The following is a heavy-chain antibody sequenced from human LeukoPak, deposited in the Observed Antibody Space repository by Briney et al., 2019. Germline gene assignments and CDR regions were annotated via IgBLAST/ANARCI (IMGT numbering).Heavy chain of an antibody. CDR1: GGSFCGYY. J-gene: IGHJ5*02. D-gene: IGHD6-13*01. V-gene: IGHV4-34*01. Sequence: SETLSLTCAVYGGSFCGYYWGWIRQPPGKGLEWIGEINHSGSTNYNPSLKSRVTISVDTSKNQYSLKLSSVTAADTAVYYCARAGRPGIAAAGKIWFDPWGQGTLVTVSS. CDR3: ARAGRPGIAAAGKIWFDP. CDR2: INHSGST.